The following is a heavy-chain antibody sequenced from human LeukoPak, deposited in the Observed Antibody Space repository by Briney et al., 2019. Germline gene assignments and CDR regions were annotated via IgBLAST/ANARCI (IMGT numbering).Heavy chain of an antibody. J-gene: IGHJ5*02. CDR3: ARDTGDYGTPSQPGARAPRAPVP. CDR1: GYTFTSYG. CDR2: ISTYNGNT. D-gene: IGHD4-17*01. Sequence: ASVKVSCKASGYTFTSYGVSWVRQAPGQGLEWMGWISTYNGNTNYAQKLQGRVTMTTDTSTSTAYMELSRLRSDDTAVYYCARDTGDYGTPSQPGARAPRAPVPWG. V-gene: IGHV1-18*01.